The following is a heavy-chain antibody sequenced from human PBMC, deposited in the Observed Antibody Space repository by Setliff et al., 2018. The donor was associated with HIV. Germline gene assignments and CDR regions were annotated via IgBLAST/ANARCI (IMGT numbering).Heavy chain of an antibody. CDR1: GYTFTGYY. J-gene: IGHJ6*03. CDR3: ARGRSRWTYYNYYYMDV. D-gene: IGHD6-13*01. V-gene: IGHV1-2*02. CDR2: INPNSGDT. Sequence: GASVKVSCKASGYTFTGYYVHWVRQAPGQGPEWMGWINPNSGDTNYAQKFQGRVTISVDTSRNQFSLKLSSVTAADTAVYYCARGRSRWTYYNYYYMDVWGKGTTVTVSS.